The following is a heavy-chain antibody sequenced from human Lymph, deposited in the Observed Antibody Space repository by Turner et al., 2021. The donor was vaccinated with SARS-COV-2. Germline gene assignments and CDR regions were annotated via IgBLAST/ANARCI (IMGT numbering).Heavy chain of an antibody. Sequence: QVQLVQSGAEVKKPGASGKVLCKEEGYTFTSYGISWVRQATDQGLEWMGWISAYTGHTNYAPRLQGSVTITPATSTTPASLALRSLISAATAVYYCAVAGMNYDLLCQTYYSYVLDVCDQGPTVTVSS. V-gene: IGHV1-18*01. J-gene: IGHJ6*02. CDR3: AVAGMNYDLLCQTYYSYVLDV. CDR2: ISAYTGHT. CDR1: GYTFTSYG. D-gene: IGHD6-19*01.